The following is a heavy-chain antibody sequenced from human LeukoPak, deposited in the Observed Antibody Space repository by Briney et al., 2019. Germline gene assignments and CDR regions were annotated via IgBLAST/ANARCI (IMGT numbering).Heavy chain of an antibody. Sequence: GGSLRLSCAASGFTFNSFEMNWVRQAPGKGLEWVSYISGSGTTIYYADSVKGRFTISRDNRRNSLFLQMNSLRAEDTALYYCARDRAVETTPDKGPFFDSWGEGTLVTLSS. V-gene: IGHV3-48*03. CDR1: GFTFNSFE. CDR3: ARDRAVETTPDKGPFFDS. CDR2: ISGSGTTI. J-gene: IGHJ4*02. D-gene: IGHD4-23*01.